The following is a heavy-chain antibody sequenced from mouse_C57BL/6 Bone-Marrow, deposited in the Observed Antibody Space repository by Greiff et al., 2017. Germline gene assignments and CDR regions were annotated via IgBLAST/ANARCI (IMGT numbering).Heavy chain of an antibody. CDR2: ISDGGSYT. Sequence: EVKLMESGGGLVKPGGSLKLSCAASGFTFSSYAMSWVRQTPEKRLEWVATISDGGSYTYYPDNVKGRFTISRDNAKNNLYLQMSHLKSEDTAMYYCARDLVITTVVAPSFDSWGQGTTLPVSS. CDR1: GFTFSSYA. J-gene: IGHJ2*01. CDR3: ARDLVITTVVAPSFDS. D-gene: IGHD1-1*01. V-gene: IGHV5-4*01.